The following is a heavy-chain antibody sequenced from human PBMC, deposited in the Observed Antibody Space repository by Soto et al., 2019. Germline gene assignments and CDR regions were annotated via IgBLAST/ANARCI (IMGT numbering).Heavy chain of an antibody. CDR1: GGTFSSYA. Sequence: GASVKVSCKASGGTFSSYAISWVRQAPGQGLEWMGGIIPIFGTANYAQKFQGRVTITADESTSTAYMELSSLRSEDTAVYYCAILLRSGSYSDAEDWGQGTLVTVTS. CDR3: AILLRSGSYSDAED. CDR2: IIPIFGTA. V-gene: IGHV1-69*13. J-gene: IGHJ4*02. D-gene: IGHD1-26*01.